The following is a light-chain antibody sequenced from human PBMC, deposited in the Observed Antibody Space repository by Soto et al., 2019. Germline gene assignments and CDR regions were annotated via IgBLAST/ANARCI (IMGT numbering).Light chain of an antibody. J-gene: IGKJ1*01. V-gene: IGKV3-20*01. CDR1: QSVSSY. Sequence: ESVLTQSPATRCLSPGESATLSCRASQSVSSYLAWYQQKPGQAPRLLIYGASNRATGIPDRFSGSGSGTDFTLTISRLEPEDFAVYYCQQYGSSGTFAQGTKV. CDR2: GAS. CDR3: QQYGSSGT.